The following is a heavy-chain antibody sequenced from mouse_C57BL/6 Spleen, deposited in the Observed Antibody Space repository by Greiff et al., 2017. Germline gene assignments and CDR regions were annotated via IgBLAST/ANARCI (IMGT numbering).Heavy chain of an antibody. J-gene: IGHJ4*01. Sequence: EVKLQESVAELVRPGASVKLSCTASGFNIKNTYMHWVKQRPEQGLEWIGRIDPANGNTIYAPKFQGKATITADTSSNTAYLQLSSLTAADTAIYYCARGPYYYGSSGNAMDYWGKGTSVTVSS. CDR1: GFNIKNTY. CDR2: IDPANGNT. CDR3: ARGPYYYGSSGNAMDY. D-gene: IGHD1-1*01. V-gene: IGHV14-3*01.